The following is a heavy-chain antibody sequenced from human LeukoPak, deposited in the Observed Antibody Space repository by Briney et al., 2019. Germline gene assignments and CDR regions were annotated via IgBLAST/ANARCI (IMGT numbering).Heavy chain of an antibody. CDR1: GYTFTGYY. J-gene: IGHJ5*02. D-gene: IGHD3-22*01. CDR3: ARELNGYYYDSSDYRFDP. V-gene: IGHV1-2*02. CDR2: INPNSGGT. Sequence: APVKVSCKASGYTFTGYYMHWVRQAPGQGLEWMGWINPNSGGTNYAQKFQGRVTMTRDTSISTAYMELSRLRSDDTAVYYCARELNGYYYDSSDYRFDPWGQGTLVTVSS.